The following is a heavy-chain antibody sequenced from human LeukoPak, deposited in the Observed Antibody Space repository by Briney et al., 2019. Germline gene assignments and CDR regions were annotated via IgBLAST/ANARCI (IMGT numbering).Heavy chain of an antibody. CDR1: GFTFADYA. Sequence: GGSLRLSCTVSGFTFADYAMTWVRQAPGKGLEWVGFIKSKAYGGTVEYAASVKGRFSISRDDSKSIAYLQVNSLQTEDTAVYYCTRSGIYRYFDYWGQGTLVTVPS. J-gene: IGHJ4*02. CDR2: IKSKAYGGTV. V-gene: IGHV3-49*04. CDR3: TRSGIYRYFDY. D-gene: IGHD1-26*01.